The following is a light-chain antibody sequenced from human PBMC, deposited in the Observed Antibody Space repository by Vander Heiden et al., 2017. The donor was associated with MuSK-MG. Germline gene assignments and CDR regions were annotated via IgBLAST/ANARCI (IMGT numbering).Light chain of an antibody. CDR3: QQDENLPWT. CDR1: QDISIY. CDR2: DAS. V-gene: IGKV1-33*01. Sequence: DIQMTQSPSSLSASVGDRVTITCQASQDISIYVNWYQQKPGKAPKLLIYDASELETGVPSRFSGSRSGTDFTLTISSLQPEDFAAYHCQQDENLPWTFGQGTKVEV. J-gene: IGKJ1*01.